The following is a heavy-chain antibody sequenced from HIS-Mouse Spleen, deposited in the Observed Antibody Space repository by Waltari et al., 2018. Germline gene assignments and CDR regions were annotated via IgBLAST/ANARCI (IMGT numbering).Heavy chain of an antibody. CDR1: GFTFSNAW. V-gene: IGHV3-15*01. CDR3: TTVDY. Sequence: EVQLVESGGGLVKPGGSLRLSCAASGFTFSNAWMSWVRRAPGKGRGEGGRIKSKTDGGTTDYAAPVKGRFTISRDDSKNTLYLQMNSLKTEDTAVYYCTTVDYWGQGTLVTVSS. J-gene: IGHJ4*02. CDR2: IKSKTDGGTT.